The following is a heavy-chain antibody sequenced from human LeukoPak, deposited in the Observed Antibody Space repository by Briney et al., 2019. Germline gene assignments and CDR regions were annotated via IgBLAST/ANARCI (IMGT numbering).Heavy chain of an antibody. CDR3: AKDSIPYGDYERGYYFDY. Sequence: GGSLRLSCAASGFTVSSNYMSWVRQAPGKGLEWVSAISGSGGSTYYADSVKGRFTISRDNSKNTLYLQMNSLRAEDTAVYYCAKDSIPYGDYERGYYFDYWGQGTLVTVSS. CDR1: GFTVSSNY. CDR2: ISGSGGST. V-gene: IGHV3-23*01. J-gene: IGHJ4*02. D-gene: IGHD4-17*01.